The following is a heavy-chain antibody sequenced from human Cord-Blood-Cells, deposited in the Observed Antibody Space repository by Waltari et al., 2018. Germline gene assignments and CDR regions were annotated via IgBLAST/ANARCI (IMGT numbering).Heavy chain of an antibody. V-gene: IGHV1-8*01. J-gene: IGHJ3*02. Sequence: QVQLVQSGAEVKKPGASVKVSCKASGYTFTRYDINWVRQATEQGLEWMGWMNPNRGNSGYSQKCQGRVTMTRNTSISTAYMELSSLSSEDTAVYYCSHITGDPIWGDSFDIWGQGTMVTVSS. CDR1: GYTFTRYD. CDR3: SHITGDPIWGDSFDI. CDR2: MNPNRGNS. D-gene: IGHD7-27*01.